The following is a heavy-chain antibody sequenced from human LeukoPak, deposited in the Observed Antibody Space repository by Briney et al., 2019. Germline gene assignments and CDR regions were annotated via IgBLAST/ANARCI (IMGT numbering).Heavy chain of an antibody. V-gene: IGHV4-39*01. CDR3: ARHWGIRGYYDSSGPKGWFDP. J-gene: IGHJ5*02. D-gene: IGHD3-22*01. CDR2: IYYSGST. Sequence: PSETLSLTCTVSGGSIISSSYYWGWIRQPPGKGLEWIGSIYYSGSTYYNPSLKSRVTISVDTSKNQFSLKLSSVTAAGTAVYYCARHWGIRGYYDSSGPKGWFDPWGQGTLVTVSS. CDR1: GGSIISSSYY.